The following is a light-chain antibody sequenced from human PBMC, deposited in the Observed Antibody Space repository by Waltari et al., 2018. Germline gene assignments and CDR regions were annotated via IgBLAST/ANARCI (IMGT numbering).Light chain of an antibody. J-gene: IGKJ3*01. CDR1: LSLLYNSNNKNY. Sequence: DIVMTQSPESLAVSLGARATSNCKSSLSLLYNSNNKNYLAWYQQKPGQPPKLLIYWASTRESGVPERFSGSGSRTDFTLTISSLQAEDVAVYFCQQYYNTPLTFGPGTKVDVK. CDR3: QQYYNTPLT. CDR2: WAS. V-gene: IGKV4-1*01.